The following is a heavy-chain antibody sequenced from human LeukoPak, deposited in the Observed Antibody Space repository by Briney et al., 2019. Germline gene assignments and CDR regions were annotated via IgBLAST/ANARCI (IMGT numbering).Heavy chain of an antibody. D-gene: IGHD4/OR15-4a*01. J-gene: IGHJ4*02. V-gene: IGHV3-23*01. CDR3: AKPAKTDYVDY. CDR1: GFTFSSYA. CDR2: ISDSGGRT. Sequence: GGSLRLSCAASGFTFSSYAMSWVRQAPGKGLEWVSSISDSGGRTYHADSVKGRFTISRDNSKNTLFLQMNSLRAEDTAVYYCAKPAKTDYVDYWGQGTLVTVSS.